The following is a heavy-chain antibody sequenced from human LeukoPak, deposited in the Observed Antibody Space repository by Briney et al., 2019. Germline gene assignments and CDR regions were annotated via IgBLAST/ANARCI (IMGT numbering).Heavy chain of an antibody. V-gene: IGHV4-59*01. Sequence: SETLSLTCTVSGGSISSYYWSWIRQPPGKGLEWIGYIYYSGSTNYNPSLKSRVTISVDTSKNQFSLKLSSVTAADTAVYYCARDGHSGYDYYFDYWGQGTLVTVSS. CDR3: ARDGHSGYDYYFDY. CDR1: GGSISSYY. CDR2: IYYSGST. D-gene: IGHD5-12*01. J-gene: IGHJ4*02.